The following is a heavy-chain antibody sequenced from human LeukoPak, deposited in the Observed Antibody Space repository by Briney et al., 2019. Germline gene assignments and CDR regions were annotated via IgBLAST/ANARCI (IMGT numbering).Heavy chain of an antibody. D-gene: IGHD4-23*01. V-gene: IGHV3-33*01. Sequence: GGSLRLSCAASGFTFSSYGMHWVRQAPGKGLEWVAVIWYDGSNKYYADSVKGRFTIPRDNAKNTLYLQMNSLRVEDTAVYYCARGRPHGNDYWGQGTLVTVSS. CDR1: GFTFSSYG. CDR3: ARGRPHGNDY. CDR2: IWYDGSNK. J-gene: IGHJ4*02.